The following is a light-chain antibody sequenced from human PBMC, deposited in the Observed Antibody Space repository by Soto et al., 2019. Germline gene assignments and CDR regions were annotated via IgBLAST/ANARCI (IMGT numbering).Light chain of an antibody. CDR3: QQYGSTPPYT. CDR1: QSVSSSY. CDR2: GAS. Sequence: EIVLTQSPGTLSLSPGERATLFCRASQSVSSSYLVWYQQKPGQAPRLLISGASVRATGIPDRFIGSGSGTEFILTISRLEPEDFAVYYCQQYGSTPPYTFGQGTKLEI. V-gene: IGKV3-20*01. J-gene: IGKJ2*01.